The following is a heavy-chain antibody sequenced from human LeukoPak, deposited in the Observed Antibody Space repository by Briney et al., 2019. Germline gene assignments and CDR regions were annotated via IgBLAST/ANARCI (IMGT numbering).Heavy chain of an antibody. J-gene: IGHJ4*02. CDR2: IDPSDSYT. CDR1: GYSFTSYW. CDR3: ASLGSSQDDY. Sequence: GESLKISCKGSGYSFTSYWISWVRQMPGKGLEWMGRIDPSDSYTNYSPSFQGHVTISADKSISTAYLQWSSLKASDTAMYYYASLGSSQDDYWGQGTLVTVSS. V-gene: IGHV5-10-1*01. D-gene: IGHD3-10*01.